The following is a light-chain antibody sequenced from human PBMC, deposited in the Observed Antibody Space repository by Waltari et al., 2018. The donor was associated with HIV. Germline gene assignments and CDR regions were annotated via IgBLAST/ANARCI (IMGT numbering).Light chain of an antibody. CDR3: QQYNNSPPWS. J-gene: IGKJ1*01. V-gene: IGKV3-15*01. CDR1: QSVATN. Sequence: RVMTQSPATLSVSPGESATLSCRASQSVATNLAWYQQKPGQAPRLLIYAASTRATGVPARFSGSGSGTEFTLTITSLQSEDVAVYYRQQYNNSPPWSFGQGTKVEI. CDR2: AAS.